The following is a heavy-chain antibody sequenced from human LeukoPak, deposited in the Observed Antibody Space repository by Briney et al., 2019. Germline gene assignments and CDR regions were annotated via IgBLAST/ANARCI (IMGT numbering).Heavy chain of an antibody. Sequence: GESLRLSCAASGFNFSNQAMSWVRQAPGKGLEWVSTIRGSGGTTYYADSVKGRFTISRDNSKNTVYLQMNSLRAEDTAVYYCAKMSGDCSTTTCSNFDYWGQGTLVTVSS. CDR2: IRGSGGTT. J-gene: IGHJ4*02. V-gene: IGHV3-23*01. D-gene: IGHD2-2*01. CDR1: GFNFSNQA. CDR3: AKMSGDCSTTTCSNFDY.